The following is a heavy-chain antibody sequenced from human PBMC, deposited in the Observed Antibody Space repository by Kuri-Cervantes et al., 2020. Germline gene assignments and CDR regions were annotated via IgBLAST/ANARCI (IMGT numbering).Heavy chain of an antibody. CDR3: AKAAPGYGDYGAIPPFDY. D-gene: IGHD4-17*01. CDR1: GFSFNNHA. V-gene: IGHV3-23*01. Sequence: GESLKISCIASGFSFNNHAMYWVRQAPGKGLEWVSAISGSGGSTYYADSVKGRFTISRDNSKNTLYLQMNSLRAEDTAVYYCAKAAPGYGDYGAIPPFDYWGQGTLVTVSS. CDR2: ISGSGGST. J-gene: IGHJ4*02.